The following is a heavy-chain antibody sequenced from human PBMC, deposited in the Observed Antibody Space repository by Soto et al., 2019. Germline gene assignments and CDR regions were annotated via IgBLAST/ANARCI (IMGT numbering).Heavy chain of an antibody. Sequence: QVQLVQSGAEVKKPGSSVKVSCKASGGTFSSYTISWVRQAPGQGLEWMGRIIPILGIANYAQKFQGRVTITADKSTSTAYTELRSLRSEDTAVYYCARRGRGYSGSAEDYWGQGTLVTVSS. CDR2: IIPILGIA. V-gene: IGHV1-69*02. CDR3: ARRGRGYSGSAEDY. D-gene: IGHD5-12*01. J-gene: IGHJ4*02. CDR1: GGTFSSYT.